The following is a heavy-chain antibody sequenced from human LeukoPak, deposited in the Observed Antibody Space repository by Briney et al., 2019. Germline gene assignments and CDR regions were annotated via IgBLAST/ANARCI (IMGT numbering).Heavy chain of an antibody. V-gene: IGHV3-48*02. J-gene: IGHJ6*02. CDR2: ISSSSSTI. Sequence: GGPLRLSCAASGFTFSSYSMNWVRQAPGKGLEWVSYISSSSSTIYYADSVKGRFTISRDNAKNSLYLQMNSLRDEDTAVYYCARDPYCSSTSCPYYYYGMDVWGQGTTVTVSS. CDR3: ARDPYCSSTSCPYYYYGMDV. D-gene: IGHD2-2*01. CDR1: GFTFSSYS.